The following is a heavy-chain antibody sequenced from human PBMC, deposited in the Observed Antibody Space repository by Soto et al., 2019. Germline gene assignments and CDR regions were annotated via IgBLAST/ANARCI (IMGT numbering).Heavy chain of an antibody. V-gene: IGHV1-2*02. CDR2: INPNSGAT. D-gene: IGHD3-3*01. J-gene: IGHJ5*02. CDR1: GYTFTGYF. Sequence: QVQLVQSGAEVKKPGASVKVSCRASGYTFTGYFMHWVRQAPGQGLEWMGWINPNSGATKYAQKFQGRVTLSRDTSIRTAYMELSVLRSDDTAVYYSARGGGTILAPLPWGQGTLVTVSS. CDR3: ARGGGTILAPLP.